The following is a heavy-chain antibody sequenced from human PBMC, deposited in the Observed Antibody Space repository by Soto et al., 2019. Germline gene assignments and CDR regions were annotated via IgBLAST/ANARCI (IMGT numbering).Heavy chain of an antibody. Sequence: SVKVSCKASGGTFSSYAISWVRQAPGQGLEWMGGIIPIFGTANYAQKFQGRVTITADESTSTAYMELSSLRSEDTAVYYCARLLGYSYGYRPSWFDPWGQGTLVTVSS. CDR1: GGTFSSYA. J-gene: IGHJ5*02. D-gene: IGHD5-18*01. CDR2: IIPIFGTA. CDR3: ARLLGYSYGYRPSWFDP. V-gene: IGHV1-69*13.